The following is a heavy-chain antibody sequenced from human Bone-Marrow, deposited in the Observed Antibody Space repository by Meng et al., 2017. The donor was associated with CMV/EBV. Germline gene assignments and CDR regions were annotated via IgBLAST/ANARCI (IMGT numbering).Heavy chain of an antibody. D-gene: IGHD6-13*01. J-gene: IGHJ4*02. CDR3: TRGLRDSSWYDQGDY. Sequence: ASVKVSCKTSGYTFTSFDINWVRQATGQGLEWMGWMNPNSGITGYAQKFQGRVTMTRNTSISTAYMELSSLRSEDTAVYYCTRGLRDSSWYDQGDYWGQGTLVTVSS. CDR2: MNPNSGIT. CDR1: GYTFTSFD. V-gene: IGHV1-8*01.